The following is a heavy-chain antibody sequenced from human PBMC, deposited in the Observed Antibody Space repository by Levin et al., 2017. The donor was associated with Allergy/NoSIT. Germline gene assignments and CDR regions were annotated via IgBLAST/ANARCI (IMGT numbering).Heavy chain of an antibody. D-gene: IGHD2-2*01. Sequence: KAGGSLRLSCKASGYTFINFDINWVRQATGQGLEWMGWLNPNSGNTGYAQKFQGRVTMTRDTSTSTVYMELSGLRSDDTAVYYCARGHGSSVWDFDLWGRGTLVTVSS. J-gene: IGHJ2*01. CDR1: GYTFINFD. V-gene: IGHV1-8*01. CDR3: ARGHGSSVWDFDL. CDR2: LNPNSGNT.